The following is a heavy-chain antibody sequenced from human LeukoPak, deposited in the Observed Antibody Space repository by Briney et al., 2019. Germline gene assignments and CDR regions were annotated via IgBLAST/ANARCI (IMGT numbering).Heavy chain of an antibody. CDR3: ARGLGYCSGGSCYEDY. D-gene: IGHD2-15*01. Sequence: SGTLSLTCAVSGGSISSSNWWSWVRQPPGKGLGWIGEIYHSGSTNYNPSLKSRVTISVDKSKNQFSLKLSSVTAADTAVYYCARGLGYCSGGSCYEDYWGQGTLVTVSS. CDR1: GGSISSSNW. V-gene: IGHV4-4*02. CDR2: IYHSGST. J-gene: IGHJ4*02.